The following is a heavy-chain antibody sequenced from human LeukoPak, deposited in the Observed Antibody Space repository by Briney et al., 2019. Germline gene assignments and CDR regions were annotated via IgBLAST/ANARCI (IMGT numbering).Heavy chain of an antibody. Sequence: SETLSLTCAVYGGSFSGYYWSWILQPPGKGLEWIGRIYTSGSTNYNPSLKSRVTMSVDTSKNQFSLKLSSVTAADTAVYYCARTMSWGSSTYYYYMDVWGKGTTVTVSS. CDR1: GGSFSGYY. D-gene: IGHD3-16*01. CDR3: ARTMSWGSSTYYYYMDV. CDR2: IYTSGST. J-gene: IGHJ6*03. V-gene: IGHV4-59*10.